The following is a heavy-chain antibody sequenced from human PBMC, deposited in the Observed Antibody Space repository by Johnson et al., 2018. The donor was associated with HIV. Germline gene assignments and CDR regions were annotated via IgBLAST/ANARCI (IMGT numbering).Heavy chain of an antibody. CDR3: ATGSPTVTTNAFDI. V-gene: IGHV3-48*04. D-gene: IGHD4-17*01. CDR1: GFTFSSYG. J-gene: IGHJ3*02. Sequence: VQLVESGGGVVQPGRSLRLSCAASGFTFSSYGMNWVRQAPGKVLEWVSAISGSGSTIYYADSVKVRFTISRDNAKNSLYLQMNSLRAEDTAVYYCATGSPTVTTNAFDIWGQGTMVTVSS. CDR2: ISGSGSTI.